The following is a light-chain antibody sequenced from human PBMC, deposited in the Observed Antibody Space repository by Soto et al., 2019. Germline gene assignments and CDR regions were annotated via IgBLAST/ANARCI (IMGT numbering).Light chain of an antibody. Sequence: DIQMTQSPSTLSASVGDRVTITCRASQSISSWLAWYQQKPGKAPKLLIYDASSLEGGVPSRFSGRGSGTEFTLTISSRQPDDFATYYCQQHSSYSRTFGQGTKVEIK. CDR3: QQHSSYSRT. CDR2: DAS. CDR1: QSISSW. V-gene: IGKV1-5*01. J-gene: IGKJ1*01.